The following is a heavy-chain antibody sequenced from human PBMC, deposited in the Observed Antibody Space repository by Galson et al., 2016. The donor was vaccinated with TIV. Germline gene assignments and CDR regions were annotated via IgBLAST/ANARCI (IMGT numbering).Heavy chain of an antibody. V-gene: IGHV3-33*01. Sequence: SLRLSCAASGFTFGSYGMHWVRQAPGKGLEWVAMISHDRSDKYYGDSVKGRFTISRDNSKNNLYLQMNSLTAEDTAVYYCARPWQSYYLGYWGQGTLVTVYS. CDR3: ARPWQSYYLGY. CDR2: ISHDRSDK. D-gene: IGHD3-16*01. J-gene: IGHJ4*02. CDR1: GFTFGSYG.